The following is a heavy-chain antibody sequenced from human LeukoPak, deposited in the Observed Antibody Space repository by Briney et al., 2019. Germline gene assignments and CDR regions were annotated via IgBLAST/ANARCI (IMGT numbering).Heavy chain of an antibody. Sequence: LPGGSLRLSCAASGFTFGSYGMHWVRQAPGKGLEWVAVISYDGSNKYYADSVKGRFTISRDNSKNTVYLQMNSLRAEDTAVYYCAKDLTRSSGGFDYWGQGTLVTVSS. CDR3: AKDLTRSSGGFDY. CDR2: ISYDGSNK. J-gene: IGHJ4*02. V-gene: IGHV3-30*18. D-gene: IGHD6-6*01. CDR1: GFTFGSYG.